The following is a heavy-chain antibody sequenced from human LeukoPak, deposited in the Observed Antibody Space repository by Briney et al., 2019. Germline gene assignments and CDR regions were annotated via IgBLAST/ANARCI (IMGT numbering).Heavy chain of an antibody. CDR1: GFTISSYS. V-gene: IGHV3-30-3*01. Sequence: PGGSLTLSCAASGFTISSYSLHWVRQAPGKGLEWVGVISYDGSNKYNAASVKGRSTITRDDSKNTLYLQMISLRAEDAAVYYCAQVAVAGTQTDDYWGQGTLVTVSS. CDR3: AQVAVAGTQTDDY. J-gene: IGHJ4*02. CDR2: ISYDGSNK. D-gene: IGHD6-19*01.